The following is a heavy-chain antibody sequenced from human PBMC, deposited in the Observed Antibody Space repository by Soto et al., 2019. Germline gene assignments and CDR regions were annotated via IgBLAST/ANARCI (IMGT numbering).Heavy chain of an antibody. CDR2: SSGSGGST. D-gene: IGHD1-7*01. V-gene: IGHV3-23*01. Sequence: GGSLRLSCASSGFTFSSDAMSCVLQGPGRGLEWVSASSGSGGSTYYADSVKVRFTISRDNSRDTLFLQMNSLRADDAAVYYCARRARTATTNWGAFDIWGQGTMVTVSS. CDR1: GFTFSSDA. CDR3: ARRARTATTNWGAFDI. J-gene: IGHJ3*02.